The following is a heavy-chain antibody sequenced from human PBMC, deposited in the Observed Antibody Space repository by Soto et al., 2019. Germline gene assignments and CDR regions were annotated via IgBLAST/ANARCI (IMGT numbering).Heavy chain of an antibody. J-gene: IGHJ3*02. Sequence: SETLSLTCTVSGGSISSSSYYWGWIRQPPGKGLEWIGSIYYSGSTYYNPSLKSRVTISVDTSKNQFSLKLSSVTAVDTAVYYCARHARITIFRVVMTAFDIWGQGTMVTVSS. CDR1: GGSISSSSYY. CDR3: ARHARITIFRVVMTAFDI. CDR2: IYYSGST. V-gene: IGHV4-39*01. D-gene: IGHD3-3*01.